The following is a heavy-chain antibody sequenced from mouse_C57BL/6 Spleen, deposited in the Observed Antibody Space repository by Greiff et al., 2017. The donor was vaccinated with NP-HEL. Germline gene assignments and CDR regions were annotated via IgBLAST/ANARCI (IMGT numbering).Heavy chain of an antibody. J-gene: IGHJ2*01. D-gene: IGHD2-1*01. CDR3: ASDGNYERVLDY. CDR1: GYTFTDYY. Sequence: VQLQQSGPVLVKPGASVKMSCKASGYTFTDYYMNWVKQSHGKSLEWIGVINPYNGGTSYNQKFKGKATLTVDKSSSTAYMELNSLTSEDDAVEYYASDGNYERVLDYWGQGTTLTVSS. CDR2: INPYNGGT. V-gene: IGHV1-19*01.